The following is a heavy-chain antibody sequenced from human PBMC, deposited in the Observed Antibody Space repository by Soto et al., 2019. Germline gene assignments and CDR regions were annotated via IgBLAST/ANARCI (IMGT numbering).Heavy chain of an antibody. CDR1: GYTFTGYY. D-gene: IGHD4-17*01. V-gene: IGHV1-2*04. J-gene: IGHJ5*02. Sequence: ASVKVSCKASGYTFTGYYMHWVRQAPGQGLEWMGWINPNSGGTNYAQKFQGWVTMTRDTSISTAYMELSRLRSDDTAVYYCARDAVPLRWSGRNWFAPWGQGTLVTVSS. CDR3: ARDAVPLRWSGRNWFAP. CDR2: INPNSGGT.